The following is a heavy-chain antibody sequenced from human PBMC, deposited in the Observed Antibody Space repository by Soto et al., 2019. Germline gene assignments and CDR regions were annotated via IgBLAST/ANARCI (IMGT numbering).Heavy chain of an antibody. CDR2: IYYSGST. CDR3: ARELYYYDSSGYYLASIDY. J-gene: IGHJ4*02. V-gene: IGHV4-59*01. D-gene: IGHD3-22*01. Sequence: QSPILSLTCTVSGGSISSYYWSWIRQPPGKGLEWIGYIYYSGSTNYNPSLKSRVTISVDTSKNQFSLKLSSVTAADTAVYYCARELYYYDSSGYYLASIDYWGQGTLVTVSS. CDR1: GGSISSYY.